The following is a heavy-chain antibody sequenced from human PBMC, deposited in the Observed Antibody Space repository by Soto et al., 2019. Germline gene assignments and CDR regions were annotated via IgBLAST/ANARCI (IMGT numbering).Heavy chain of an antibody. CDR3: AKEGMRMSSYYISISDDLDF. V-gene: IGHV3-30*18. Sequence: QVKLVESGGGVVQHGRSLRLSCAASGFTFSSYGMHWVRHAPGKGLEWVAIMSYDGSNTYYADSVKGRFTIARGNYRNLLDLQTHSLRAEDTCPYFGAKEGMRMSSYYISISDDLDFWGQGTLVTFSS. J-gene: IGHJ4*02. CDR1: GFTFSSYG. D-gene: IGHD1-26*01. CDR2: MSYDGSNT.